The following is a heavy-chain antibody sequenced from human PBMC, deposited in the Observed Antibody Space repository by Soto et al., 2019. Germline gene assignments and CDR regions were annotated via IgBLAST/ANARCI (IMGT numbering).Heavy chain of an antibody. CDR2: IYHSGST. J-gene: IGHJ4*02. D-gene: IGHD6-19*01. CDR3: ARDWGTGFYLFDT. V-gene: IGHV4-38-2*02. Sequence: SSETLSLTCAVSGYSISTGFNWGWIRQPPGKGLEWIGSIYHSGSTYYNLSLKSRVTISADTSKNQISLELISVTAADTALYYCARDWGTGFYLFDTWGQGTLVTFSS. CDR1: GYSISTGFN.